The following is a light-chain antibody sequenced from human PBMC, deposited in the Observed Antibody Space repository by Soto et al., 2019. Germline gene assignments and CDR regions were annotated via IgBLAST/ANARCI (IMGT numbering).Light chain of an antibody. V-gene: IGKV1-39*01. J-gene: IGKJ3*01. CDR2: AAS. CDR3: QQSYTTLFT. Sequence: DIQMTQSPSSLSASVGDRVTITCRASQSISNYLNWYQQKPGKAPMLLIYAASSLQSGVPSRFSGSGSGTDFTLTISSLQPEDFANYSCQQSYTTLFTFGPGTNVDIK. CDR1: QSISNY.